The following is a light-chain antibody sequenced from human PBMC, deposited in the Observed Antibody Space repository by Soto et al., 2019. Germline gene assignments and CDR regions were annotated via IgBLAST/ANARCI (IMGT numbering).Light chain of an antibody. CDR3: FSFTTDWTHV. J-gene: IGLJ1*01. Sequence: QSALTQPASVSGSPGQSITISCTGTSSDVGGYNHVAWYQQYPGKAPKLIISEVSNRPSGVSNRFSGSKSGTAASLTISGLQTEDEADCFCFSFTTDWTHVFGTGTKLTVL. CDR2: EVS. V-gene: IGLV2-14*01. CDR1: SSDVGGYNH.